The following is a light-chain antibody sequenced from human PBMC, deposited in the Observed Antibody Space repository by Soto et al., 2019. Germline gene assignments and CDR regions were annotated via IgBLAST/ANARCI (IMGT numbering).Light chain of an antibody. Sequence: EVVMTQSPATLSVSPGERATLSCRASQSIRSDVAWYQQKPGQAPRLLIHGASTRATGIPARFSGSGSGTEFTLTISSLASGDFALYYCQYYNNWYTFGQGTKLEI. CDR1: QSIRSD. CDR2: GAS. V-gene: IGKV3D-15*01. CDR3: QYYNNWYT. J-gene: IGKJ2*01.